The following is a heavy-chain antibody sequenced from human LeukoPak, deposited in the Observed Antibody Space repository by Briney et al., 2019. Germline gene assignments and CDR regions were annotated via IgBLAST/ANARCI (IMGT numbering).Heavy chain of an antibody. CDR2: ISSSGSTI. Sequence: GGSLRLPCAASGFTFSDYYMSWIRQAPGKGLEWVSYISSSGSTIYYADSVNGRFTIYRDNAKNSLYLQMNSLRAEDTDVYYCARARATADVWGKGTTVTVSS. V-gene: IGHV3-11*01. J-gene: IGHJ6*04. CDR1: GFTFSDYY. CDR3: ARARATADV.